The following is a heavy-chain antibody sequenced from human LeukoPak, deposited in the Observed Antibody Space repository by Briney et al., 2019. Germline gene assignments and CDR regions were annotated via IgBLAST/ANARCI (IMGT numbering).Heavy chain of an antibody. V-gene: IGHV3-30-3*01. D-gene: IGHD3-10*01. CDR1: GFTFSSYA. CDR2: ISYDRSNK. Sequence: PGRSLRLSCAASGFTFSSYAMHWVRQAPGKGLEWVAVISYDRSNKYYADSVKGRFTISRDNSKNTLYLQMNSLRAEDTAVYYCARDLEPQELLWFGGSDYWGQGTLVTVSS. J-gene: IGHJ4*02. CDR3: ARDLEPQELLWFGGSDY.